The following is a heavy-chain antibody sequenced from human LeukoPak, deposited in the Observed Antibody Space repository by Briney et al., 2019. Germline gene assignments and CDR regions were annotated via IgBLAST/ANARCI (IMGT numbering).Heavy chain of an antibody. J-gene: IGHJ4*02. Sequence: GGSLRLSCAASGFTFSGSAMHWVRQASGKGLEWVGRIRSKANSYATAYAASVKGRFTIFRDDSKNTAYLQMNSLKTEDTAVYYCTRNPDYYDILDYWGQGTLVTVSS. CDR1: GFTFSGSA. CDR3: TRNPDYYDILDY. CDR2: IRSKANSYAT. D-gene: IGHD3-22*01. V-gene: IGHV3-73*01.